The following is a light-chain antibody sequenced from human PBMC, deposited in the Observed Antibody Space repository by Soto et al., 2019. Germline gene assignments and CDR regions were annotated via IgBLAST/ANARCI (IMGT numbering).Light chain of an antibody. CDR3: QQYDNWPPLT. CDR2: GAS. V-gene: IGKV3-15*01. J-gene: IGKJ4*01. CDR1: QSIKNN. Sequence: IVMTQSPATLSVSPGERATLSCRASQSIKNNLAWYQQKPGQSPRLLIYGASTRATGIPARFSGSGSGTEFSLTISSLQSEDFAVYYCQQYDNWPPLTFGGGTKVEIK.